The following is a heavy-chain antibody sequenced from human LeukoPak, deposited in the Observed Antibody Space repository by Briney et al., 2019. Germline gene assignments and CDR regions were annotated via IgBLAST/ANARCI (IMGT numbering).Heavy chain of an antibody. D-gene: IGHD3-22*01. Sequence: GGSLRLSCAASGFTFSSYWMSWVRQAPGKGLEWVANIKQDGSEKYYVDSVKGRFTISRDNAKNSLYLQMNSLRAEDTAVYYCARGGVGWYYYDSSGYTVYWGQGTLVTVSS. V-gene: IGHV3-7*01. CDR3: ARGGVGWYYYDSSGYTVY. CDR2: IKQDGSEK. CDR1: GFTFSSYW. J-gene: IGHJ4*02.